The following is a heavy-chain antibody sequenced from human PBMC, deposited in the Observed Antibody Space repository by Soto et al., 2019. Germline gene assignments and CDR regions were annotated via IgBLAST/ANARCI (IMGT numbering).Heavy chain of an antibody. Sequence: PSETLSLTCTVSCGSISSYYWSWIRQPAWKGLEWIGRIYTSGSTNYNPSLKSRVTMSVDTSNNPFSLRLSSVTAADTAVYYCARQTGRAAAGYCYYAMDVWGQGTTVTFSS. CDR2: IYTSGST. CDR1: CGSISSYY. V-gene: IGHV4-4*07. D-gene: IGHD6-13*01. J-gene: IGHJ6*02. CDR3: ARQTGRAAAGYCYYAMDV.